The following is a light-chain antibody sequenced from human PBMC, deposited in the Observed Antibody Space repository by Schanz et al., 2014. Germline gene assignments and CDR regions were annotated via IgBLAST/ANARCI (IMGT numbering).Light chain of an antibody. CDR2: GAS. Sequence: EIVLTQSPGTLSVSPGERATLSCRASQSVSSNLAWYQQKPGQAPRLLIYGASTRATGIPARFSGSGSGTEFTLTISSLQSDDFATYYCQHYMSHSTFGQGTRLDIQ. J-gene: IGKJ5*01. CDR3: QHYMSHST. V-gene: IGKV3-15*01. CDR1: QSVSSN.